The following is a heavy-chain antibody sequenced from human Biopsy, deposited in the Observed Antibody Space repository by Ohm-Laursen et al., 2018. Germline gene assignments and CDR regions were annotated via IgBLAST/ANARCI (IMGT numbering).Heavy chain of an antibody. CDR3: ARLGNFWNAEDGLDL. CDR2: ISNSGTT. D-gene: IGHD3-3*01. J-gene: IGHJ3*01. CDR1: GASVRSHF. Sequence: GTLSLTCTLSGASVRSHFLTWTRQPPGKGLQWIGSISNSGTTKSSPSLKSRVNISLHTSKNQLSLKLTSVTAADTAVYSCARLGNFWNAEDGLDLWGLGTMVTVSS. V-gene: IGHV4-59*08.